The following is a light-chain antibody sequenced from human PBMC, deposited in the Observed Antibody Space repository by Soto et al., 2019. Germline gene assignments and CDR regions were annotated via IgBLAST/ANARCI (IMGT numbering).Light chain of an antibody. CDR1: QSVASN. CDR2: GAS. CDR3: QQYHNWPPQYT. Sequence: EIVMTQSPASLSVSPGDGATLSCRASQSVASNVAWYQQKPGQGPRLLIHGASTRAVGVPARFSGSGSGTDFTLTISSLQSEDLAVYYCQQYHNWPPQYTFGLGTKLQIK. V-gene: IGKV3-15*01. J-gene: IGKJ2*01.